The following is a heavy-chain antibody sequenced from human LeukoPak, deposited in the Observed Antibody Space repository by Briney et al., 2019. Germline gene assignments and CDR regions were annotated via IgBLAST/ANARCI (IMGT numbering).Heavy chain of an antibody. CDR1: GGSISSGDYY. J-gene: IGHJ5*02. CDR3: ARDAHDYGDYGWFDP. CDR2: IYYSGST. D-gene: IGHD4-17*01. Sequence: PSQTLSLTCTVSGGSISSGDYYWSWIRQPPGKGLEWIGYIYYSGSTYYNPSLKSRVTISVDTSKNQFSLKLSSVTAADTAVYYCARDAHDYGDYGWFDPWAREPWSPSPQ. V-gene: IGHV4-30-4*01.